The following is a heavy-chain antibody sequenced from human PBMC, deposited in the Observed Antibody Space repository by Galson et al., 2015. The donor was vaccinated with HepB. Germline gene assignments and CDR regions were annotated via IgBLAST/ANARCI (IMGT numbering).Heavy chain of an antibody. CDR3: AKVRDVIAADPSLDS. Sequence: SLRLSCATSGFTFSSYGMHWVRQAPGKGLEWVAVISYDGNNRNYADSVKGRVTISRDNSNNTLFLQMNSLRTEDTAIYYCAKVRDVIAADPSLDSWGKGSPVTVSS. D-gene: IGHD2-15*01. J-gene: IGHJ4*02. CDR1: GFTFSSYG. CDR2: ISYDGNNR. V-gene: IGHV3-30*18.